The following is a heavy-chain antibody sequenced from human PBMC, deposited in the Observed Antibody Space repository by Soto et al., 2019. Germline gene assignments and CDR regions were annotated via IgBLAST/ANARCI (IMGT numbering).Heavy chain of an antibody. J-gene: IGHJ4*02. CDR3: ARGGGVYYFLY. V-gene: IGHV4-59*01. Sequence: QVQLQESGPGLVKPSETLSLTCTVSGGSISSYYWSWIRQPPGKGLEWIGYIYYSGVTDYNPSLKSLVTISVDTSKSQFSLKLSSVTAADTAVYYCARGGGVYYFLYGGQGTLVTVSS. CDR2: IYYSGVT. D-gene: IGHD2-8*02. CDR1: GGSISSYY.